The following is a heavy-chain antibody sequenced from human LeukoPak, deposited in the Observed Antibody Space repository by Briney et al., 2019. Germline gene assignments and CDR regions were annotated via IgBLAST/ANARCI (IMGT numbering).Heavy chain of an antibody. V-gene: IGHV1-2*02. J-gene: IGHJ5*02. CDR2: INPNSGGT. CDR3: ARAKHYDILTGYLIPDWFDP. Sequence: GASVKVSCKASGYTFTGYYMHWVRQAPGQGLEWMGWINPNSGGTNYAQKFQGRVTMTRDTSISTAYMELSRLRSDDTAVYYCARAKHYDILTGYLIPDWFDPWGQGTLVTVSS. CDR1: GYTFTGYY. D-gene: IGHD3-9*01.